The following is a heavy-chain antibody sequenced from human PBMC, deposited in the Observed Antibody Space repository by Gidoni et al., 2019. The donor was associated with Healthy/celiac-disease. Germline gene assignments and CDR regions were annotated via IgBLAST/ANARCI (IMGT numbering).Heavy chain of an antibody. D-gene: IGHD3-3*01. CDR1: GFTFSRYE. J-gene: IGHJ6*02. CDR3: AGRRGRLEWLLYPEPLYYYYGMDV. V-gene: IGHV3-48*03. CDR2: ISSSGSTI. Sequence: EVQLVESGGGLVQPGGSLRLSCAAPGFTFSRYEMNWVRQAPGKGLEWVSYISSSGSTIYYADSVKGRFTISRDNAKNSLYLQMNSLRAEDTAVYYCAGRRGRLEWLLYPEPLYYYYGMDVWGQGTTVTVSS.